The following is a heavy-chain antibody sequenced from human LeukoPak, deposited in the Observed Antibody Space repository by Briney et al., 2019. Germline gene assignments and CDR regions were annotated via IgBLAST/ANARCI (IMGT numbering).Heavy chain of an antibody. D-gene: IGHD3-22*01. CDR3: ARDEHYYDSSGYPAGAFDI. Sequence: GSLRLSCAASGIIFKNAWMSWVRQAPGKGLEWVSYISSSSSTIYYADSVKGRFTISRDNAKNSLYLQMNSLRAEDTAVYYCARDEHYYDSSGYPAGAFDIWGQGTMVTVSS. CDR1: GIIFKNAW. J-gene: IGHJ3*02. CDR2: ISSSSSTI. V-gene: IGHV3-48*01.